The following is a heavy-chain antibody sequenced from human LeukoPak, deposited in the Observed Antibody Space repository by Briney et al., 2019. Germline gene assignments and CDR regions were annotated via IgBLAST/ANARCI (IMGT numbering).Heavy chain of an antibody. Sequence: GGSLRLSCAASGFTFSSYWMHWVRQAPGKGPVWVSRINSDGSSTSYADSVKGRFTISRDNAKNTLYLQMNSLRAEDTAVYYCARPVAYCGGDCLYAFDIWGQGTMVTVSS. CDR2: INSDGSST. CDR1: GFTFSSYW. CDR3: ARPVAYCGGDCLYAFDI. D-gene: IGHD2-21*02. V-gene: IGHV3-74*01. J-gene: IGHJ3*02.